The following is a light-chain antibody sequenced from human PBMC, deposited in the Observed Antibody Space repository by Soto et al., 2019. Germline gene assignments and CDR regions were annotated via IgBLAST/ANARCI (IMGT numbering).Light chain of an antibody. Sequence: DVVMTQSPLSLPVTLGQPASISCRSSQSLVSSNGNTFLIWFQQRPGQSPRSLIYKVSNRDSAVPDRFTGRGSGTDFTLEISRVEAEDVGVYYFMQATHWPWTFGQGTKVEIK. CDR3: MQATHWPWT. V-gene: IGKV2-30*01. CDR2: KVS. CDR1: QSLVSSNGNTF. J-gene: IGKJ1*01.